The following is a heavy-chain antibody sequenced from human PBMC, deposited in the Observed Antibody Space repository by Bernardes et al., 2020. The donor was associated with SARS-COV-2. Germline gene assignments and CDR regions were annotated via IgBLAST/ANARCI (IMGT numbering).Heavy chain of an antibody. Sequence: ASVKVSCKTSGYTFTNYGISWVRQAPGQGPEWMGWISAYNDNTKYAQEFQGRVTLTTDTSTSTAYMELRSLRSVDTAIYYCARNISQYYFDYWGQGSLVTVSS. CDR2: ISAYNDNT. D-gene: IGHD3-9*01. V-gene: IGHV1-18*01. J-gene: IGHJ4*02. CDR1: GYTFTNYG. CDR3: ARNISQYYFDY.